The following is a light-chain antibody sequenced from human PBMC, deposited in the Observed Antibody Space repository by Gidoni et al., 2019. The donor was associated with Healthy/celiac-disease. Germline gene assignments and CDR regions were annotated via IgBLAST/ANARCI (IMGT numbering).Light chain of an antibody. Sequence: DIQMTQSPSTLYASVGDRVTITCRASQSISSWLAWYQQKPGKAPKLLIYKASSLESGVPSRFSGSGSGTEFTLTISSLQPDDFATYYCQQYNSYSGTFGQXTKVEIK. CDR3: QQYNSYSGT. CDR1: QSISSW. V-gene: IGKV1-5*03. CDR2: KAS. J-gene: IGKJ1*01.